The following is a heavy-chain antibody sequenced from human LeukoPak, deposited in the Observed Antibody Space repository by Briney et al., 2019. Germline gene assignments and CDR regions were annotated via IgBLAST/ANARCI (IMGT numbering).Heavy chain of an antibody. CDR2: ISAYNGNT. D-gene: IGHD2-2*02. V-gene: IGHV1-18*01. CDR1: GYTFTSYG. J-gene: IGHJ5*02. Sequence: ASVKVSCKASGYTFTSYGISWVRQAPGQGLEWMGWISAYNGNTNYAQKLQGRVTMTTDTSTSTAYMELRSLRSDDTAVYYCARDPPLCSSTSCYTRGSWFDPWGQGTLSPSPQ. CDR3: ARDPPLCSSTSCYTRGSWFDP.